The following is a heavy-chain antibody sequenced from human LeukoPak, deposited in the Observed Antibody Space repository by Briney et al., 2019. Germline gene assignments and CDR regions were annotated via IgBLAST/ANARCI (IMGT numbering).Heavy chain of an antibody. CDR1: GFTFSSYG. CDR3: ARVRSGSYSYYNYYYMDV. D-gene: IGHD1-26*01. CDR2: ISGSGGST. J-gene: IGHJ6*03. V-gene: IGHV3-23*01. Sequence: GGSLRLSCAASGFTFSSYGMSWVRQAPGKGLEWVSAISGSGGSTYYADSVKGRFTISRDNAKNSLYLQMSSLRAEDTAVYYCARVRSGSYSYYNYYYMDVWGKGTTVTVSS.